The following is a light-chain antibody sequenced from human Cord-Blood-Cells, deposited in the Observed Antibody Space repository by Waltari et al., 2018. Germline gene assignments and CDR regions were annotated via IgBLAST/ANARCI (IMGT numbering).Light chain of an antibody. CDR3: SSYAGSNNWKV. J-gene: IGLJ2*01. CDR2: EVS. Sequence: QSALTQPPSASGSPGQSVTIPCTGTSSDVGGYNYVSWYQQHPGKAPKLMIYEVSKRPSGVPDRFSGSKSGNTASLTVSGLQAEDEADYYCSSYAGSNNWKVFGGGTKLTVL. V-gene: IGLV2-8*01. CDR1: SSDVGGYNY.